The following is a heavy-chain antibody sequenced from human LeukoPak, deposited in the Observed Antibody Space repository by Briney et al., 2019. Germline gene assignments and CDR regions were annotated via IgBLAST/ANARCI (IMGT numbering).Heavy chain of an antibody. V-gene: IGHV4-61*02. Sequence: SQTLSLTWTVSGGSISSGSYYWSWIRQPAGKGLEWIGRIYTGGSTNYNPSLKSRVTISVDTSKNQFSLKLRSVPAADTAVYYCARDSSGYYYVPFDYWGQGTLVTVSS. J-gene: IGHJ4*02. D-gene: IGHD3-22*01. CDR1: GGSISSGSYY. CDR3: ARDSSGYYYVPFDY. CDR2: IYTGGST.